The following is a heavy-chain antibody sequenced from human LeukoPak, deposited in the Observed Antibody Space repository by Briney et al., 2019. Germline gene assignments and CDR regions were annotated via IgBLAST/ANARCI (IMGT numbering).Heavy chain of an antibody. CDR2: IGGNGVST. Sequence: GGSLRLACAASGFTFSNYAMTWVRQAPGKGPEWVSAIGGNGVSTYYAESVKGRFTISRDNSKNTVYLQLNSLRAEDTAVYYCARDRFGHTDQRPLAFDYWGQGTLVTVSS. CDR1: GFTFSNYA. CDR3: ARDRFGHTDQRPLAFDY. D-gene: IGHD3-10*01. V-gene: IGHV3-23*01. J-gene: IGHJ4*02.